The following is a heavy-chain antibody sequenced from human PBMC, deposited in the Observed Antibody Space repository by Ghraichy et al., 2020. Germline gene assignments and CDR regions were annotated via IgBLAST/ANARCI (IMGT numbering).Heavy chain of an antibody. J-gene: IGHJ3*02. CDR3: AGYHDYIWGSYLGAFDI. CDR1: GGSVSSGSYY. Sequence: SETLSLTCTVSGGSVSSGSYYWSWIRQPPGKGLEWIGYIYYSGSTNYNPSLKSRVTISVDTSKNQFSLKLSSVTAADTAVYYCAGYHDYIWGSYLGAFDIWGQGTMVTVSS. D-gene: IGHD3-16*02. CDR2: IYYSGST. V-gene: IGHV4-61*01.